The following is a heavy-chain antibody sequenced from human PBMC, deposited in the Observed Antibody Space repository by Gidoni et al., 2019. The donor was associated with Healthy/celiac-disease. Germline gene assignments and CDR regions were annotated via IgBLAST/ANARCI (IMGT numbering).Heavy chain of an antibody. D-gene: IGHD6-13*01. CDR1: GGPLSSGGYS. J-gene: IGHJ4*02. CDR2: ISHIGST. Sequence: QLQLQESGSGLVKPSPTLSLTCAVSGGPLSSGGYSWSWIRQPPGKGLEWIGYISHIGSTYYNPSLKSRVTISVDRSKNQFSLKLSSVTAADTAVYYCARGGSSSWYKYFDYWGQGTLVTVSS. CDR3: ARGGSSSWYKYFDY. V-gene: IGHV4-30-2*01.